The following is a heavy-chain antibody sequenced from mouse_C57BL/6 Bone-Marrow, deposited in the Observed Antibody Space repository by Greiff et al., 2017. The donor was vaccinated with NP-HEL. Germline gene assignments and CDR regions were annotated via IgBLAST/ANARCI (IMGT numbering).Heavy chain of an antibody. V-gene: IGHV5-4*03. CDR3: ARPIYYDYDEDWYFDV. CDR1: GFTFSSYA. Sequence: EVKLVESGGGLVKPGGSLKLSCAASGFTFSSYAMSWVRQTPEKRLEWVATISDGGSYTYYPDNVKGRFTISRDNAKNNLYLQMSHLKSEDTAMYYCARPIYYDYDEDWYFDVWGTGTTVTVSS. CDR2: ISDGGSYT. J-gene: IGHJ1*03. D-gene: IGHD2-4*01.